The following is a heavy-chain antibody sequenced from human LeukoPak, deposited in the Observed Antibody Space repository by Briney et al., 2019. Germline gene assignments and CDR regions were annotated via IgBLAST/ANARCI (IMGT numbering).Heavy chain of an antibody. CDR2: INPSGGST. CDR1: GYTFTSYY. Sequence: ASVKVSFKASGYTFTSYYMHWVRQAPGQGLEWMGIINPSGGSTSYAQKFQARVTMTRDTSTTTVYMELSSLRSEDTAVYYCARGPPPYGSGTYYLDYWGQGTLVTVSS. D-gene: IGHD3-10*01. J-gene: IGHJ4*02. V-gene: IGHV1-46*01. CDR3: ARGPPPYGSGTYYLDY.